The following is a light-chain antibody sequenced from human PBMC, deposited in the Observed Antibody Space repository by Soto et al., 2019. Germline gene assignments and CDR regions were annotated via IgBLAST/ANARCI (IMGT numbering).Light chain of an antibody. CDR1: QDVTTN. CDR2: DIS. CDR3: QQYNNWPFS. V-gene: IGKV3-15*01. Sequence: EMVLTQSPATLSLSPGEGATLSCRAAQDVTTNFAWYQLRRGQPPRLLIYDISTRATGVPARFSGSGSGTAFTLTISGLQSEDFALYFCQQYNNWPFSFGPGTRLEIK. J-gene: IGKJ5*01.